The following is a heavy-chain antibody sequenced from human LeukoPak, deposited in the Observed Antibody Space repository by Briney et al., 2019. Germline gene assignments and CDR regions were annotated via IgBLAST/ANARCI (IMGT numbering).Heavy chain of an antibody. CDR2: IYSSGNT. Sequence: GGTLSLSCAVSGFTASSNYWSWVRQPPGKGLEWVGVIYSSGNTYSAHSVKGRFTISRDNSKNTLYLQMNSLRAEDTAVYYCARSYDFWSGYYGFDYWGQGTLVTVSS. J-gene: IGHJ4*02. D-gene: IGHD3-3*01. CDR1: GFTASSNY. V-gene: IGHV3-66*02. CDR3: ARSYDFWSGYYGFDY.